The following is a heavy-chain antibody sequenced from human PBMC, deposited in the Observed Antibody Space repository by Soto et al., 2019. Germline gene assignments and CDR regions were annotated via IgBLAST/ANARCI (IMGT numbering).Heavy chain of an antibody. D-gene: IGHD3-3*01. V-gene: IGHV1-8*01. J-gene: IGHJ6*02. Sequence: QVQLVQSGAEVKKPGASVKVSCKASGYTFTSYDINWVRQATGQGLEWMGWMNPNSGNTGYAQKFQGRVTMTRNTSISTAYMELSSLRSEDKAVYYCARGRPITIFGVVIPDPGMDVWGQGTTVTVSS. CDR2: MNPNSGNT. CDR3: ARGRPITIFGVVIPDPGMDV. CDR1: GYTFTSYD.